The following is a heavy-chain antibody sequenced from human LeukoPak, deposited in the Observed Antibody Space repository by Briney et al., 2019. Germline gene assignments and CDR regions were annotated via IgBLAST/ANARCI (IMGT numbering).Heavy chain of an antibody. V-gene: IGHV1-2*02. CDR3: ARALPLSYGMDV. J-gene: IGHJ6*02. CDR2: INPNSGGT. Sequence: ASVKVSCKASGYTFTGYYMHWVRQAPGQGLEWMGWINPNSGGTNYAQKFQGRVTMTRDTSISTAYMELSRLRSDDTAVYYCARALPLSYGMDVWGQGTTVTVSS. CDR1: GYTFTGYY.